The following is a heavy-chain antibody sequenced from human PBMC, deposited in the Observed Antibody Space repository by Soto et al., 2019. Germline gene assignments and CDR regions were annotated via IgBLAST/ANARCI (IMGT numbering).Heavy chain of an antibody. V-gene: IGHV1-3*01. CDR2: INAGNGNT. J-gene: IGHJ4*02. Sequence: QVQLVQSGAEVKKPGASVKVSRKASGYTFTSYAMHWVRQAPGQSLEWMGWINAGNGNTKYSQKFQGRVTITRDTSASTAYMELSSLRSEDTAVYYCSRDLTSDYWGQGTLVTVSS. CDR1: GYTFTSYA. D-gene: IGHD3-9*01. CDR3: SRDLTSDY.